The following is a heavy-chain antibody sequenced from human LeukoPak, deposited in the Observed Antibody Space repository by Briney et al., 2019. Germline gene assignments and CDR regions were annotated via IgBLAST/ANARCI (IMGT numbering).Heavy chain of an antibody. CDR3: ARVERGRFDP. V-gene: IGHV3-30-3*01. Sequence: GRSLRLSCAASGFTFSSYAMHWVRQAPGKGLEWVAVISYDGSNKYYADSVKGRFTISRDNSKNTLYLQMSSLRAEDTAVYYCARVERGRFDPWGQGTLVTVSS. J-gene: IGHJ5*02. CDR2: ISYDGSNK. CDR1: GFTFSSYA. D-gene: IGHD5-24*01.